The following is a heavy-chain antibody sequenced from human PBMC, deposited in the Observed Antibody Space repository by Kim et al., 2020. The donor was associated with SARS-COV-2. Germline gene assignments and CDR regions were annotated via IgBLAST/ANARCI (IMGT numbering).Heavy chain of an antibody. CDR1: GGSISSSSYY. Sequence: SETLSLTCTVSGGSISSSSYYWGWIRQLPGKGLEWIGSIYYSGSTYYNPSLKSRVTISVDTSKNQFSLKLSSVTAADTAVYYCARHLGESSGYYFYYYYGMDVWGQGTTVTVSS. V-gene: IGHV4-39*01. CDR2: IYYSGST. CDR3: ARHLGESSGYYFYYYYGMDV. J-gene: IGHJ6*02. D-gene: IGHD3-22*01.